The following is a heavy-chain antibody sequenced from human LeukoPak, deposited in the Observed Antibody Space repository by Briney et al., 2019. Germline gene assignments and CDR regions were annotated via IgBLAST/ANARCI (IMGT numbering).Heavy chain of an antibody. D-gene: IGHD6-13*01. V-gene: IGHV1-69*01. CDR3: ARDPNRQAGAGAFDI. CDR2: IIPIFGTA. J-gene: IGHJ3*02. CDR1: GGTFRSYA. Sequence: SVKVSCKASGGTFRSYAISWVRQAPGQGLEWMGGIIPIFGTANYAQKFQGRVTITADESTSTAYMELSSLRSEDTAVYYCARDPNRQAGAGAFDIWGQGTMVTVSS.